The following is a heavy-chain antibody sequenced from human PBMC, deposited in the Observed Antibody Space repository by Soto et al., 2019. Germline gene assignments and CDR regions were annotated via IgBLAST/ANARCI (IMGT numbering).Heavy chain of an antibody. CDR2: INAGKGDT. CDR1: GYTFINYA. V-gene: IGHV1-3*01. Sequence: QVQLVQSGAEVKKPGASVKVSCKASGYTFINYAIHWVRQAPGQRLEWMGWINAGKGDTTYSQKFQGRVTITRDSSASIAYMELSSLTSEDTAVYYCARDRSAAFDPWGQGTLVTVSS. D-gene: IGHD6-25*01. J-gene: IGHJ5*02. CDR3: ARDRSAAFDP.